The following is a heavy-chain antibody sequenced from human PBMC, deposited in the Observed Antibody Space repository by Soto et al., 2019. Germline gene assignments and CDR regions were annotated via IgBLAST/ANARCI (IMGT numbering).Heavy chain of an antibody. Sequence: ASVKVSCKASGYTFTSYDITWVRQATGQGLEWMGWMNPHSGNTGYAQKFQGRVTMTRNTSISTAYMELSSLRSEDTAVYYCARGPPSYYDSSGYSLSPMGKWFDPWGQGTLVTVSS. J-gene: IGHJ5*02. CDR1: GYTFTSYD. D-gene: IGHD3-22*01. V-gene: IGHV1-8*01. CDR2: MNPHSGNT. CDR3: ARGPPSYYDSSGYSLSPMGKWFDP.